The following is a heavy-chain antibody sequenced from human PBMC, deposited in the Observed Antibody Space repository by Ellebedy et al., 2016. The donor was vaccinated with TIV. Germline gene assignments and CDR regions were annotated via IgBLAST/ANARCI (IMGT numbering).Heavy chain of an antibody. Sequence: PGGSLRLSCAASGFTFSTYSMNWVRQAPGKGLEWVAYITSISNRIHYAESVKGRFTISRGNAKNSLYLQMNSLRDEDTAVYYCTRDPHSLDYWGRGTLVTVSS. J-gene: IGHJ4*02. CDR3: TRDPHSLDY. CDR1: GFTFSTYS. CDR2: ITSISNRI. V-gene: IGHV3-48*02.